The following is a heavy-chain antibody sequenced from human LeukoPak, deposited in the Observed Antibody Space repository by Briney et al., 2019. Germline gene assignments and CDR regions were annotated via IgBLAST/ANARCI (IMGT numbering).Heavy chain of an antibody. J-gene: IGHJ4*02. V-gene: IGHV3-43D*03. CDR3: AKDEGYSYGPGDY. CDR1: GFTFDDYA. Sequence: GGSLRLSCAASGFTFDDYAMHWVRQAPGKGMEWVSLISWDGGSTYYADSEKGRFTFSRDNSKNSLYLQMNSLRAEDTALYYCAKDEGYSYGPGDYWGQGTLVTVSS. CDR2: ISWDGGST. D-gene: IGHD5-18*01.